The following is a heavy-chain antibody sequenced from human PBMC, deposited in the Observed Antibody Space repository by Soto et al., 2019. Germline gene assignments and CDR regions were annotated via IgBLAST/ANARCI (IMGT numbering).Heavy chain of an antibody. Sequence: QVQLQESGPGLVKPSQTLSLTCTVSGGSISSGGYYWSWIRQHPGKGLEWIGYIYYSGSTHYNPSLKSRVTISVDTSKNHFSLKLSSVTAADTAVYYCAREGYGSGSYRVQYWGQGTLVTVSS. CDR3: AREGYGSGSYRVQY. D-gene: IGHD3-10*01. CDR2: IYYSGST. CDR1: GGSISSGGYY. J-gene: IGHJ4*02. V-gene: IGHV4-31*03.